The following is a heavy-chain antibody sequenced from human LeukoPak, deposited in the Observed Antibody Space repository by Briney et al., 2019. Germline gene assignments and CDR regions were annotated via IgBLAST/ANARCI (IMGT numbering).Heavy chain of an antibody. V-gene: IGHV6-1*01. CDR2: TYYKSKWYN. CDR3: ARDKGTYDY. J-gene: IGHJ4*02. Sequence: SQTLSLTCAISGDSVSSNSVAWNWIRQSPSRGLEWLGRTYYKSKWYNDYAVSVKSRITVSPDTSKNQFSPQLNSETPEDTAVYYCARDKGTYDYWGQGTLVSVSS. CDR1: GDSVSSNSVA.